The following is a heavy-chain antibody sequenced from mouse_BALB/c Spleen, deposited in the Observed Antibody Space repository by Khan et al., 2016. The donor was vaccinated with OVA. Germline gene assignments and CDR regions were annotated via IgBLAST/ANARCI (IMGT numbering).Heavy chain of an antibody. J-gene: IGHJ2*01. D-gene: IGHD2-1*01. CDR2: ISTYNGYT. Sequence: QVQLQQPGPEVVRPGVSVKISCKGSGYTFTDYVMHWVKQSHAKGLEWIGIISTYNGYTNYNQKLKGKATMTADKSSSTAYMELARLTSEDSAIYFCARGGNGFDYWGQGTTLTVSS. CDR1: GYTFTDYV. V-gene: IGHV1S137*01. CDR3: ARGGNGFDY.